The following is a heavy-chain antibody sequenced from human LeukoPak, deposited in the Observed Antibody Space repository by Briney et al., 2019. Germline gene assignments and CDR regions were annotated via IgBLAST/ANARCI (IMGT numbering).Heavy chain of an antibody. V-gene: IGHV4-34*01. D-gene: IGHD2-15*01. Sequence: PETLSLTCAVYGGSFSGYYWRWLRQPPGKGMEWIGEINHSGSTNYNPSLKSRVTISVDTSKNQFSLKLSSVTAADTAVYYCATRILASAGTNWFDPWGQGTLVTVSS. J-gene: IGHJ5*02. CDR1: GGSFSGYY. CDR2: INHSGST. CDR3: ATRILASAGTNWFDP.